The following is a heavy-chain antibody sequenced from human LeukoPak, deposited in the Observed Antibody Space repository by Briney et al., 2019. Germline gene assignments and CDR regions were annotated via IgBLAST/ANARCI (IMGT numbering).Heavy chain of an antibody. CDR1: RFTFSSYG. D-gene: IGHD3-9*01. CDR2: IRYDGSNK. Sequence: GGSLRLSCAASRFTFSSYGMHWVRQTPAKGLEWVAFIRYDGSNKYYADSVKGRFIISRDNSKNTLFLQMNSLRPEDTAVYYCAKGGKYDILTGYRRSRLLGDFWGQGTLVTVSS. CDR3: AKGGKYDILTGYRRSRLLGDF. V-gene: IGHV3-30*02. J-gene: IGHJ4*02.